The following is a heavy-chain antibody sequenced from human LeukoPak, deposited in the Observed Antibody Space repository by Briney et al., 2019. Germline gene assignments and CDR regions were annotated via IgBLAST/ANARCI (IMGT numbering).Heavy chain of an antibody. V-gene: IGHV1-46*01. J-gene: IGHJ4*02. CDR3: ARGIWSTTLTAYYLDY. Sequence: ASVKVSCKASGYTFTNNFMHWVRQAPGQGLEWMGIINPSGDNTWYAQKFQGRVTMTRDMATSTDYMEVSSLRSEDTAVYYCARGIWSTTLTAYYLDYWGQGTLVTVSS. CDR1: GYTFTNNF. CDR2: INPSGDNT. D-gene: IGHD2-21*02.